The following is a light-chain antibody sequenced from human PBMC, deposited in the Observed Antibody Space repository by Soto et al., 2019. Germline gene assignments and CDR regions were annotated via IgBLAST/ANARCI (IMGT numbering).Light chain of an antibody. CDR3: ASRDDSLSGVV. CDR1: SNDVGGYNY. V-gene: IGLV2-8*01. Sequence: QSALTQPPSASGSPGQSVTISCTGTSNDVGGYNYVSWYQHHPGKVPKLMIYEVSKRPSGVPDRFSGSKSGNTASLAIDGLRSEDEADYYCASRDDSLSGVVFGGGTKLTVL. J-gene: IGLJ2*01. CDR2: EVS.